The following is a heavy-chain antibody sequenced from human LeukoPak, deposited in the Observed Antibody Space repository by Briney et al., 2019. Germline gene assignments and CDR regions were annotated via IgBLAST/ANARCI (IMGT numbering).Heavy chain of an antibody. V-gene: IGHV3-23*01. Sequence: GGSLRLSCAAAGFTFNTYAMAWVRQAPGKGLEWVSAIIDSGDSTYYGDSVKGRFAISRDNSRNTLYLQMSNLRAEDTAIYYCAKGSRRSYPYYFDYWGQGTLVTVSS. CDR3: AKGSRRSYPYYFDY. CDR2: IIDSGDST. D-gene: IGHD1-26*01. CDR1: GFTFNTYA. J-gene: IGHJ4*02.